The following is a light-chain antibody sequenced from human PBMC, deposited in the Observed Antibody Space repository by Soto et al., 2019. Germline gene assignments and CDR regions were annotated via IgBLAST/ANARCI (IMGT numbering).Light chain of an antibody. V-gene: IGKV1-33*01. CDR2: DAS. CDR3: QESNNLPYA. CDR1: QDISTY. Sequence: DIQMTQSPSSLSTSVGDRVTITCQASQDISTYLNWYQQKPGKAPILLIYDASYLETGVPSRFSGSGSGTDFSCTISCLQPEDFATYYCQESNNLPYAFGPGTKVD. J-gene: IGKJ3*01.